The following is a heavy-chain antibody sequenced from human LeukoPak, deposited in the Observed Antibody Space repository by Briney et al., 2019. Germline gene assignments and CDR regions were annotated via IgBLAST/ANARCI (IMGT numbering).Heavy chain of an antibody. CDR2: INHSGST. J-gene: IGHJ4*02. CDR3: AREKYYTSSSIDY. D-gene: IGHD6-6*01. V-gene: IGHV4-34*01. CDR1: GGSFSGYY. Sequence: PSETLSLTCAVYGGSFSGYYWSWIRQPPGKGLEWIGEINHSGSTNYNPSLKSRVTISVDTSKKQFSLNLYSVTAADTAVYYCAREKYYTSSSIDYWGQGTLVTVSS.